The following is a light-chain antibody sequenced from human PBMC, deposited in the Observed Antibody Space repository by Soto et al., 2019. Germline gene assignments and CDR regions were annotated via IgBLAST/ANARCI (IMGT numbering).Light chain of an antibody. Sequence: QSVLTQPPSVSGAPGQRVTISCTGSSSNIGAGYHVHWFQQLPGTAPKLLIYGDNNRPSGVPDRFSGSKSGTSASLAITGLQAEDEADYYCQSYDSSLDVVFGGGTKVTVL. CDR2: GDN. CDR1: SSNIGAGYH. CDR3: QSYDSSLDVV. V-gene: IGLV1-40*01. J-gene: IGLJ2*01.